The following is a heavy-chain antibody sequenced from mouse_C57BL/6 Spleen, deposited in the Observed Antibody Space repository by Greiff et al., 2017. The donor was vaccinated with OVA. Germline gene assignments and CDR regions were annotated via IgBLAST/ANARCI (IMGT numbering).Heavy chain of an antibody. V-gene: IGHV1-42*01. CDR3: ARNLQLTGTWDYFDY. CDR2: INPSTGGT. Sequence: VQLQQSGPELVKPGASVKISCKASGYSFTGYYMNWVKQSPEKSLEWIGEINPSTGGTTYNQKFKAKATLTVDKSSSTAYMQLKSLTSEDSAVYYCARNLQLTGTWDYFDYWGQGTTLTVSS. CDR1: GYSFTGYY. J-gene: IGHJ2*01. D-gene: IGHD4-1*01.